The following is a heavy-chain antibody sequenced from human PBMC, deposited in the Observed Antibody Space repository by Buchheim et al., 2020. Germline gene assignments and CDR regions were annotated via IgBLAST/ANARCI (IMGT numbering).Heavy chain of an antibody. V-gene: IGHV3-74*01. D-gene: IGHD1-20*01. CDR3: TTQFIGVIPGTKY. CDR2: IEGDGRIT. J-gene: IGHJ4*02. Sequence: EVQLVQSGGGLVQPGGSLRLSCAASGITFSSHWMYWVRQAPGKGLVWVARIEGDGRITNYVDPVKGRFTISRDNAKNTLYLQMNSVRPDDTAVYYCTTQFIGVIPGTKYWGQGTL. CDR1: GITFSSHW.